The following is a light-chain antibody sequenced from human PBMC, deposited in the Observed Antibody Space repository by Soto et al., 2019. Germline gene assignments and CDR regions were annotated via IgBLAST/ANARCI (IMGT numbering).Light chain of an antibody. CDR2: GAS. V-gene: IGKV3-20*01. CDR3: QHYNSYSEA. CDR1: QSVSNNY. Sequence: EIVLTQSPGTLYLSPGERATLSCRASQSVSNNYLAWYQQKPGQAPRLLIYGASNRATGIPSRFSGSGSGTEFTLTISSLQPDDFATYYCQHYNSYSEAFGQGTNVDIK. J-gene: IGKJ1*01.